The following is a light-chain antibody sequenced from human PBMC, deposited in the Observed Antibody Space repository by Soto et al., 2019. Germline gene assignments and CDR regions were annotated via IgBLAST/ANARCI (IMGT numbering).Light chain of an antibody. V-gene: IGLV2-14*01. CDR2: EVR. Sequence: QSALTQPTSVSGSPGQSITISCTGTTSDVGGYNYVSWHQQHPGKAPKLMIHEVRYRPSGVSNRFSGSKSGNTASLTISGLQAEDEADYYCSSYTSSGTLVFGGGTKLTVL. CDR3: SSYTSSGTLV. J-gene: IGLJ3*02. CDR1: TSDVGGYNY.